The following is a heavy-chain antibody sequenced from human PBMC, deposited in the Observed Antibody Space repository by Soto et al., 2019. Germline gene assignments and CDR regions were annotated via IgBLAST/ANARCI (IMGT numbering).Heavy chain of an antibody. D-gene: IGHD3-10*01. CDR1: GLTLSHYD. CDR2: ISYGGSNK. Sequence: GGSLRLCCTDSGLTLSHYDMHWLRQAPGEGLEWVAVISYGGSNKYYADSVKGRFTISRDNSKNTLYLQMNSLRVEDTAVYYCAKDNMIRGVIGGAYFDSWGPGTLVTVSS. V-gene: IGHV3-30*18. CDR3: AKDNMIRGVIGGAYFDS. J-gene: IGHJ4*02.